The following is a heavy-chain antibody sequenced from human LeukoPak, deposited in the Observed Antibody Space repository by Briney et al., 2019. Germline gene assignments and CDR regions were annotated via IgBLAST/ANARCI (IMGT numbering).Heavy chain of an antibody. D-gene: IGHD3-10*01. Sequence: PSETLSLTCTVSSGSISSYYWSWNRQPPGKGLEWIGYIHNSGTTNYNPSLKSRVTISVDTSKNQFSLKLSSVTAADTAVYYCARDSGTTGEVKFDPWGQGTLVTVSS. CDR3: ARDSGTTGEVKFDP. J-gene: IGHJ5*02. CDR1: SGSISSYY. CDR2: IHNSGTT. V-gene: IGHV4-59*01.